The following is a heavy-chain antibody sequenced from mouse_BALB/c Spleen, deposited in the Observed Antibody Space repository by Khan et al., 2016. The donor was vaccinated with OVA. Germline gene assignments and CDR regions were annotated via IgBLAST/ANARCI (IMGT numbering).Heavy chain of an antibody. J-gene: IGHJ1*01. CDR2: IAPANGNT. CDR3: ARPSYGPRDFDV. CDR1: GFNIKDTY. V-gene: IGHV14-3*02. Sequence: VRLQQSGAELVKPGASVKLSCTASGFNIKDTYMHWVKQRPEQGLEWIGRIAPANGNTKYDPKFQGKATITADTSSNTSYLPLSSLTSEDTAVYYFARPSYGPRDFDVWGAGTTVTVSS. D-gene: IGHD1-1*02.